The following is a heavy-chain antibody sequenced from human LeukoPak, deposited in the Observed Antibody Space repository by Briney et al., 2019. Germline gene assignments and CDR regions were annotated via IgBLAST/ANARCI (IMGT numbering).Heavy chain of an antibody. J-gene: IGHJ4*02. D-gene: IGHD2-2*01. CDR1: GFTFSRYA. CDR2: IIGSDGST. V-gene: IGHV3-23*01. Sequence: PGGSLRLSCAASGFTFSRYAMSWVRQTPEKGLEWVSVIIGSDGSTYYADSVRGRFTISRDDSGNTLFLQMNSLRAEDTAVYYCARQVSCDTTTCYAGMPPDYWGQGTLVTVSS. CDR3: ARQVSCDTTTCYAGMPPDY.